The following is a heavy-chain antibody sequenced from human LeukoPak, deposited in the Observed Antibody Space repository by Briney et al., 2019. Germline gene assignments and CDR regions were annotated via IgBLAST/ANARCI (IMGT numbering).Heavy chain of an antibody. Sequence: SETLSLTCTVSGGSISSSSYYWGWIRQPPGKGLEWIGSIYYSGSTYYNPSLKSRVTISVDTSKNQFSLKLSSVTAADTAVYYCASPAIAAAGTGFDYWGQGTLVTVSS. CDR2: IYYSGST. D-gene: IGHD6-13*01. CDR3: ASPAIAAAGTGFDY. V-gene: IGHV4-39*01. J-gene: IGHJ4*02. CDR1: GGSISSSSYY.